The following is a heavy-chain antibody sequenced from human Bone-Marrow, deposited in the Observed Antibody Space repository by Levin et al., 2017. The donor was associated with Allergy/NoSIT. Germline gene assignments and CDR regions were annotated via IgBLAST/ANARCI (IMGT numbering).Heavy chain of an antibody. D-gene: IGHD3-10*01. CDR1: GGSFNGYY. Sequence: SQTLSLTCAVYGGSFNGYYWTWIRQSPGKGLEWIGEINQSGNTNSNPSLKSRVTISADPSKNQFYLKLRSVTAADTAMYYCVRMQKGVIITYYYYYMDVWGRGTTVTVSS. CDR2: INQSGNT. V-gene: IGHV4-34*01. J-gene: IGHJ6*03. CDR3: VRMQKGVIITYYYYYMDV.